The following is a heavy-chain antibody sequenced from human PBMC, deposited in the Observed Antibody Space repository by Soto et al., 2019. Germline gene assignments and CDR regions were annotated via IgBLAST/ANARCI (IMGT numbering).Heavy chain of an antibody. CDR3: AKVGYYGSGSFDAFDI. CDR2: ISGSGGST. CDR1: GFTFSSYA. V-gene: IGHV3-23*01. J-gene: IGHJ3*02. D-gene: IGHD3-10*01. Sequence: HPGGSLRLSCAASGFTFSSYAMSWVRQAPGKGLEWVSAISGSGGSTYYADSVKGRFTISRDNSKNTLYLQMNSLRAEDTAVYYCAKVGYYGSGSFDAFDIWGQGTMVTVSS.